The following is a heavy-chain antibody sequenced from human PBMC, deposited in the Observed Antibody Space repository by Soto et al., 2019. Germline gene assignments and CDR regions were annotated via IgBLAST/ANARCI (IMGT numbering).Heavy chain of an antibody. D-gene: IGHD3-10*01. J-gene: IGHJ6*04. CDR1: GFSFSDYY. Sequence: EVSLRLSCAASGFSFSDYYMSWIRQAPGKGLEWVSYISSSGSTIYYADSVKGRFTISRDNAKNSLYLQMTSLRAEDTAVYYCARFIWFGGGMDVCDKGTTVTVSS. CDR3: ARFIWFGGGMDV. CDR2: ISSSGSTI. V-gene: IGHV3-11*01.